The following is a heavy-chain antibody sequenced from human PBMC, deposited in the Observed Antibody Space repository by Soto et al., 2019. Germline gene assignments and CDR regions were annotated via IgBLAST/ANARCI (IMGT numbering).Heavy chain of an antibody. V-gene: IGHV4-34*01. CDR3: ARERHVVSTGPAWFGYLDL. D-gene: IGHD3-10*01. CDR2: VNDRGSI. CDR1: GGSFRGYY. J-gene: IGHJ2*01. Sequence: QVQLQQWGAGPLRPLETLSLTCGVSGGSFRGYYWAWIRQPPGKGLEWIGEVNDRGSINYNPSLRRRVSISVDTSKNHSSLKLSSVTAADTALYYCARERHVVSTGPAWFGYLDLGGLGTLATV.